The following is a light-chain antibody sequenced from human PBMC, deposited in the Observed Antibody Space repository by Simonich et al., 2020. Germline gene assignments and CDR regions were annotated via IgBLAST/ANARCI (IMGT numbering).Light chain of an antibody. J-gene: IGKJ4*01. CDR2: DAS. Sequence: DIQMIQSPSSLSASVEDRVTITCQASQDISNYLNWYQQTPGKAPKLLIYDASNLETGVTSRFSGSGSGTDFTFTISSLQPEDIATYYCQQYDNLPTFGGGTKVEIK. CDR3: QQYDNLPT. V-gene: IGKV1-33*01. CDR1: QDISNY.